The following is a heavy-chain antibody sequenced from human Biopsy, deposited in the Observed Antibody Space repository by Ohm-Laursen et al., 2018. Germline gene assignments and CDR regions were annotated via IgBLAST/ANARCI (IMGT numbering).Heavy chain of an antibody. D-gene: IGHD6-25*01. CDR2: IYSGDST. Sequence: SLRLSCAASGFVVSGTQMSWVRQAPRKGLEWVSVIYSGDSTYYADSVKGRFTISRDESKNTLYLQMNRLRAEDTAVYHCARATYSSGHKIDSWGQGTVVTVSS. V-gene: IGHV3-53*01. CDR3: ARATYSSGHKIDS. J-gene: IGHJ4*02. CDR1: GFVVSGTQ.